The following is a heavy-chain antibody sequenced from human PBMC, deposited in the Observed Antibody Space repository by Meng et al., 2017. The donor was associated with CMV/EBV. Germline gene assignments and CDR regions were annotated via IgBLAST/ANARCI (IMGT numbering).Heavy chain of an antibody. CDR2: ISPNNGGT. CDR3: ASKMYYDFWSAYRGTEGVDPFNI. Sequence: ASVKVSCKASGYTFTDYKMHWARQAPGQGLEWMGWISPNNGGTKYAQKFQGRVTMTRDTSISTAYMELNRLTYDDTAVYYCASKMYYDFWSAYRGTEGVDPFNIWGQGTLVTVSS. CDR1: GYTFTDYK. D-gene: IGHD3-3*01. V-gene: IGHV1-2*02. J-gene: IGHJ3*02.